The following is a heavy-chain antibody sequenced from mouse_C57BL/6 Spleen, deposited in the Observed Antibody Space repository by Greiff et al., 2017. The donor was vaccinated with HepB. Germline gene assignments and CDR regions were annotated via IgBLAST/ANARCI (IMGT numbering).Heavy chain of an antibody. J-gene: IGHJ4*01. CDR1: GYAFSSSW. V-gene: IGHV1-82*01. D-gene: IGHD2-1*01. Sequence: QVQLQQSGPELVKPGASVKISCKASGYAFSSSWMNWVKQRPGKGLEWIGRIYPGDGDTNYNGKFKGKATLTADKSSSTAYMQLSSLTSEDSAVYFCASPLYYGNYLGYAMDYWGQGTSVTVSS. CDR2: IYPGDGDT. CDR3: ASPLYYGNYLGYAMDY.